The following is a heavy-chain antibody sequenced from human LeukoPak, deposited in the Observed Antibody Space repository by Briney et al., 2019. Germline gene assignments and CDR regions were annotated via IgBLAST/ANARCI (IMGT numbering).Heavy chain of an antibody. CDR2: IIPNSGAT. Sequence: GASVKVSCKASGYIFTGYYMHWVRQAPGQGLEWMGWIIPNSGATNYAQNFQGRVTMTRDTSISTAYMELNRLTSDDTAVYYCARQLGATSRDYWGQGTLVTVSS. D-gene: IGHD1-26*01. CDR1: GYIFTGYY. V-gene: IGHV1-2*02. CDR3: ARQLGATSRDY. J-gene: IGHJ4*02.